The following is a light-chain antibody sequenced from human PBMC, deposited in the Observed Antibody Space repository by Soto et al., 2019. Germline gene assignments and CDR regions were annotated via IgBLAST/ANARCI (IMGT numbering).Light chain of an antibody. V-gene: IGKV4-1*01. CDR1: QSVLYNSNNKNY. CDR2: WAS. J-gene: IGKJ4*01. Sequence: DIVMTQSPDSLAVSLGERATINCKSSQSVLYNSNNKNYLAWYQQKPGQPPKLLIYWASARESGVPDRFSGSGSGTDFTLTISSLQAEGVAVYYCQQYYSTPLTFGGGTKVEIK. CDR3: QQYYSTPLT.